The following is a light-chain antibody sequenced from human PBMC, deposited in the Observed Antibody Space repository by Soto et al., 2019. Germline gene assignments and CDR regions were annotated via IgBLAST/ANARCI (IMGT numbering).Light chain of an antibody. CDR3: ATWDSSLSAGL. CDR1: DVGAHRF. V-gene: IGLV1-51*01. CDR2: DNN. Sequence: QSALTQPASVSGSPGQSITISCTGTDVGAHRFVSWYQQVPGNAPKLLIFDNNKRPSGIPDRFSGSKSGTSATLGIAGLQTGDAADYYCATWDSSLSAGLFGGGTQLTVL. J-gene: IGLJ3*02.